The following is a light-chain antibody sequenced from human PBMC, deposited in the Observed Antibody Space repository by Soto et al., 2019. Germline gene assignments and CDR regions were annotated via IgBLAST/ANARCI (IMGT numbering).Light chain of an antibody. CDR3: QQRSDWLT. V-gene: IGKV3D-20*02. CDR1: QSVSNNIY. CDR2: DAS. J-gene: IGKJ4*02. Sequence: ESVLTQSPGTLALSPGERATPPCRASQSVSNNIYLAWYQQKPGQAPRPLIYDASNRATGLPARFSGSGSATDFTLTISSLAPEDFAVYYCQQRSDWLTFGGGTKVDIK.